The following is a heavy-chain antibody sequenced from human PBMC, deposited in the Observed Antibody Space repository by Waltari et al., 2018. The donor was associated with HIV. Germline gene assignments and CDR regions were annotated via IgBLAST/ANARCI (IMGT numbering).Heavy chain of an antibody. CDR2: IWYDGSKT. D-gene: IGHD4-4*01. J-gene: IGHJ4*02. Sequence: QVQLVESGGGVVQPGVCLLLSLAASVVTFNNSGIHWVRQAPGKGLEWLAVIWYDGSKTYYEGSVKGRFTISRDTSKNTVYLQMSSLRAEDTALYYCARDQEFMTTVTPLAYWGQGTPVTVSS. V-gene: IGHV3-33*01. CDR1: VVTFNNSG. CDR3: ARDQEFMTTVTPLAY.